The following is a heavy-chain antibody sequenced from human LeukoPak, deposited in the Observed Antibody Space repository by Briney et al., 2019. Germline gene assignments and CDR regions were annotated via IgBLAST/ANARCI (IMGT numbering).Heavy chain of an antibody. J-gene: IGHJ4*02. CDR3: ARDHAAMDLYYFDY. Sequence: KSGGSLRLSCAASGFTFSSYSMNWVRQAPGKGLEWVSSISSSSSYIYYADSVKGRFTISRDNAKNSLYLQMNSLRAEDTAVYYCARDHAAMDLYYFDYWGQGTLVTVSS. D-gene: IGHD5-18*01. CDR1: GFTFSSYS. V-gene: IGHV3-21*01. CDR2: ISSSSSYI.